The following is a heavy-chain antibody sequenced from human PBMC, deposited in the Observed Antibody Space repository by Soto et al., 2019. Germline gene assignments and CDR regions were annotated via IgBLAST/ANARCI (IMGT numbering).Heavy chain of an antibody. Sequence: PSETLSLTCAVYGGSFSGYYWSWIRQPPGKGLEWIGEINHSGSTNYNPSLKSRVTISVDTSKNQFSLKLSSVTAADTAVYYCARGARIVVVPAAIYYFDYWGQGTLVTVSS. CDR2: INHSGST. CDR3: ARGARIVVVPAAIYYFDY. V-gene: IGHV4-34*01. CDR1: GGSFSGYY. J-gene: IGHJ4*02. D-gene: IGHD2-2*01.